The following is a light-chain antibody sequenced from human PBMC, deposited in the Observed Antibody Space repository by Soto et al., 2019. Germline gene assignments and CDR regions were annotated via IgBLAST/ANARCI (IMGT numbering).Light chain of an antibody. CDR2: AAS. Sequence: DIQMTQSPSSLSASVGDRVTITCRASQSISSYLNWYQQKPGKAPNLLISAASSLQSGVPSRFSGSGSGTDFTLTISSLQPEDFATYYCQQSYSAPSTFGGGTKVEIK. J-gene: IGKJ4*01. CDR1: QSISSY. V-gene: IGKV1-39*01. CDR3: QQSYSAPST.